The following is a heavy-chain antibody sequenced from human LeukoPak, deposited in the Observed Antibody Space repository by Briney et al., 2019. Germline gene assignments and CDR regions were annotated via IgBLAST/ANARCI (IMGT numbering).Heavy chain of an antibody. CDR3: ASRGVVPAADDAFDI. CDR1: GFTFSDYY. J-gene: IGHJ3*02. CDR2: ISYDGSNK. Sequence: GGSLRLSCAASGFTFSDYYMSWVRQAPGKGLEWVAVISYDGSNKYYADSVKGRFTISRDNSKNTLYLQMNSLRAEDTAVYYCASRGVVPAADDAFDIWGQGTMVTVSS. D-gene: IGHD2-2*01. V-gene: IGHV3-30-3*01.